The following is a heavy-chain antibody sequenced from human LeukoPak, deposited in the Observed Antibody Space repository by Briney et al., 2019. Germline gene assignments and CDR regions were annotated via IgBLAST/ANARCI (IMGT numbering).Heavy chain of an antibody. Sequence: ASVKVSCKASGYTFTSYYLHWVRQAPGQGLEWRGINSPSGSGTTFAQKFQGRVSMTRGTCINPGYMELSRLRSDDTAVYYCARDKQLDWAHYYYYYMDVWGKGTTVTVSS. V-gene: IGHV1-46*01. CDR1: GYTFTSYY. D-gene: IGHD1-1*01. CDR3: ARDKQLDWAHYYYYYMDV. CDR2: NSPSGSGT. J-gene: IGHJ6*03.